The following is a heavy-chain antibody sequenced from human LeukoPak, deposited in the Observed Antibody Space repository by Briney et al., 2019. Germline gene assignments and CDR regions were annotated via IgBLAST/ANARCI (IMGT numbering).Heavy chain of an antibody. J-gene: IGHJ4*02. CDR1: GGSFTSQY. Sequence: SETLSLTCTVSGGSFTSQYWSWIRQPPGKGLEWIGYYSGSTNYNPSLKSRATILADTSKNQFSLKLTSVTAADTAVYYCARDRYFDNWGQGILVTVSS. V-gene: IGHV4-59*11. CDR2: YSGST. CDR3: ARDRYFDN.